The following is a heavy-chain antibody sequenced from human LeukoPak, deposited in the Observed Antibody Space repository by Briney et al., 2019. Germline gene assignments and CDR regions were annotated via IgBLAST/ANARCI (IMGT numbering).Heavy chain of an antibody. V-gene: IGHV3-23*01. J-gene: IGHJ4*02. D-gene: IGHD3-22*01. CDR2: ISGSGGST. CDR3: AKDQPNYYDSSGYPLY. CDR1: GFTFSSYA. Sequence: GGSLRLSCAASGFTFSSYAMSWVRQAPGQGLEWVSAISGSGGSTYYADSVKGRFTISRDNSKNTLYLQMNSLRAEDTAVYYCAKDQPNYYDSSGYPLYWGQGTLVTVSS.